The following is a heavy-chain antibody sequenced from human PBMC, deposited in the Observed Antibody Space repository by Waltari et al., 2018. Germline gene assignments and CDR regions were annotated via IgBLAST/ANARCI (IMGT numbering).Heavy chain of an antibody. Sequence: QVQLQESGPGLVKPSETLSLTCPVSGYSISTVYFWGWIRQAPGKGLEWIGSIYHSGSTYYNPSLKSRVTISVDTSRNQFSLKVNSVTAADTSVYYCARGGTVTTPLDYWGQGTLVTVSS. J-gene: IGHJ4*02. CDR1: GYSISTVYF. CDR3: ARGGTVTTPLDY. V-gene: IGHV4-38-2*02. CDR2: IYHSGST. D-gene: IGHD4-17*01.